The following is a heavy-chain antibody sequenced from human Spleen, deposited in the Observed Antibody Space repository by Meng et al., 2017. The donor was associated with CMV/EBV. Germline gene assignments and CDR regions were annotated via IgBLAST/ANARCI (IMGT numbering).Heavy chain of an antibody. CDR3: ARGRVGWYFDY. Sequence: GESLKISCAASGFAFNIYAMGWVRQAPGKGLEWVSVIYSGGSTYYADSVKGRFTISRDNSKNTLYLQMNSLRAEDTAVYYCARGRVGWYFDYWGQGTLVTVSS. CDR2: IYSGGST. J-gene: IGHJ4*02. V-gene: IGHV3-53*01. D-gene: IGHD2-15*01. CDR1: GFAFNIYA.